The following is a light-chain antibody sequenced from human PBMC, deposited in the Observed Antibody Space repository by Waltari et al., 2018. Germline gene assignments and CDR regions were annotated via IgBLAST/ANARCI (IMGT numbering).Light chain of an antibody. CDR1: QSISTW. J-gene: IGKJ2*01. Sequence: DIQMTQSPSTLSASVGDRVTITCRASQSISTWSAWYQQKPGKAPKLLIYKASSLESGVPSTFSGSGSGTECTLAISSLQPDDFATDYCQQYNSDPYTFGQGTKLEIK. V-gene: IGKV1-5*03. CDR3: QQYNSDPYT. CDR2: KAS.